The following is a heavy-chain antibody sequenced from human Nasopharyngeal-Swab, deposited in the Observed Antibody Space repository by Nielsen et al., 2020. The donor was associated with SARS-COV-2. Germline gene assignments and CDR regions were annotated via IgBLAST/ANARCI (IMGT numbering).Heavy chain of an antibody. V-gene: IGHV3-9*01. J-gene: IGHJ2*01. Sequence: SLKISCAASGFTFDDYAMHWVRQAPGKGLEWVSGISWNSGSIGYADSVKGRFTISRVNAKNSLYLQMNSLRAEDTAVYYCARDGNLRTVRYFDLWGRGSLVTVSS. D-gene: IGHD4-17*01. CDR1: GFTFDDYA. CDR2: ISWNSGSI. CDR3: ARDGNLRTVRYFDL.